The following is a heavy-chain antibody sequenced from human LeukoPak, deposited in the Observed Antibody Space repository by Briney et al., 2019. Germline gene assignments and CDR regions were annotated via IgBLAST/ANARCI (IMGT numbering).Heavy chain of an antibody. CDR2: ISGSGGHT. V-gene: IGHV3-23*01. CDR1: GITLSSHA. Sequence: GGSLRLSCATSGITLSSHAMSWVRQAPGKGLEWVSLISGSGGHTYYGDSVKGRFTISRDNSKNAFYLQMNSLRADDTAVYYCAKGGEATMRDGYNYYYYYMEVWGKGTTVTVSS. CDR3: AKGGEATMRDGYNYYYYYMEV. J-gene: IGHJ6*03. D-gene: IGHD5-24*01.